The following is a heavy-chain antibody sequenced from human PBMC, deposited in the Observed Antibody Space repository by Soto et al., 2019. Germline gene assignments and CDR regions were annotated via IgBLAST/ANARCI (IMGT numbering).Heavy chain of an antibody. Sequence: GESLKISCAASGFTVSSNYMSWVRQAPGKGLEWVSVIYSGGSTYYADSVKGRFTISRDNSKNTLYLQMNSLRAEDTAVYYCARVGDSSGYYFPDWGQGTLVTVSS. V-gene: IGHV3-53*01. CDR1: GFTVSSNY. D-gene: IGHD3-22*01. J-gene: IGHJ4*02. CDR2: IYSGGST. CDR3: ARVGDSSGYYFPD.